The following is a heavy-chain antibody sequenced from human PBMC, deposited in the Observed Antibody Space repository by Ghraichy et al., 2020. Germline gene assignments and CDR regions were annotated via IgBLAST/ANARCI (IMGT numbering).Heavy chain of an antibody. CDR1: GCSICTYI. Sequence: SETLSLTCLVTGCSICTYISAWHTYDLGSRLSSSYSVYCFGTANYNPSLKSRVTISLDTSKKQFSLQLNSVTAADTAVYYCARVVIGATIRYGMDVWGQGTTVTVSS. V-gene: IGHV4-59*01. CDR2: VYCFGTA. CDR3: ARVVIGATIRYGMDV. J-gene: IGHJ6*02. D-gene: IGHD1-26*01.